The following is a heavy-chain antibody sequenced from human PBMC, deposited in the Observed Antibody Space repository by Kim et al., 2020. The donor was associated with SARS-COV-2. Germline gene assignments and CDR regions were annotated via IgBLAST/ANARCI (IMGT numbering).Heavy chain of an antibody. V-gene: IGHV1-18*04. J-gene: IGHJ4*02. Sequence: ASVKVSCKACGYMLTSYGFSWVRQAPGQGLEWLGWISARDGNTKYGQKVQGRVIMTTDTSTNTAYMELWSLRSDDTAMYYCARGAYGDVSFDYWGQGTLVTVSS. CDR3: ARGAYGDVSFDY. CDR2: ISARDGNT. CDR1: GYMLTSYG. D-gene: IGHD4-17*01.